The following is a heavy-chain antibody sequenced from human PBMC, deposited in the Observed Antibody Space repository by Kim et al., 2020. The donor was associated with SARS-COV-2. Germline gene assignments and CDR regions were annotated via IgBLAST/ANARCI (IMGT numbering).Heavy chain of an antibody. J-gene: IGHJ4*02. CDR3: ARGWFGQVGDY. V-gene: IGHV3-21*01. D-gene: IGHD3-10*01. Sequence: GGSLRLSCAASGFSFNTYTMDWVRQAPGKGLECVSSITISSTHIYYADSVEGRFTISRDNARNSVYLHMNSLRVDDTAIYYCARGWFGQVGDYWGQGARVTVSS. CDR2: ITISSTHI. CDR1: GFSFNTYT.